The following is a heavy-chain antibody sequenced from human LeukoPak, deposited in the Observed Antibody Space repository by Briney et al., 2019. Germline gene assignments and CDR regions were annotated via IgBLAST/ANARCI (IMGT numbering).Heavy chain of an antibody. V-gene: IGHV3-20*01. Sequence: PGGSLRLSCAASGFTFDDYGMSWVRQAPGKGLEWVSGINWNGGSTGYADSVKGRFTISRDNAKNSLYLRMNSLRAEDTALYHCARSLDILTGYEGPVDYWGQGTLVTVSS. J-gene: IGHJ4*02. CDR2: INWNGGST. CDR3: ARSLDILTGYEGPVDY. D-gene: IGHD3-9*01. CDR1: GFTFDDYG.